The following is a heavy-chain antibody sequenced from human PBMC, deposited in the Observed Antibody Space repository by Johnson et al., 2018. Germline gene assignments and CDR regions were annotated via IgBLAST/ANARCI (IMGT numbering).Heavy chain of an antibody. J-gene: IGHJ4*02. V-gene: IGHV3-33*01. CDR3: ARDVRFCLDY. Sequence: HWVRQAPGKGLEWVAFIWYDGSDQYYAESVKGRFTISRDVSKNTLYLQMNSLRVEDTAVYYCARDVRFCLDYWGQGTLVTVSS. CDR2: IWYDGSDQ. D-gene: IGHD2/OR15-2a*01.